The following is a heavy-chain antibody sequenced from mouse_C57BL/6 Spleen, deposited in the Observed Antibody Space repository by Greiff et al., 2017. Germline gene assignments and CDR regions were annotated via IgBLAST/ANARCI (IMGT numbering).Heavy chain of an antibody. V-gene: IGHV1-50*01. J-gene: IGHJ3*01. CDR1: GYTFTSYW. CDR2: VDPSDSYT. CDR3: ARLGRFAY. Sequence: QVQLQQPGAELVKPGASVKLSCKASGYTFTSYWMQWVKQRPGQGLEWIGEVDPSDSYTNYNQKFKGKATLTVDTSSRTAYMQLSSLTSEDSAVYYCARLGRFAYWGQGTLVTVSA.